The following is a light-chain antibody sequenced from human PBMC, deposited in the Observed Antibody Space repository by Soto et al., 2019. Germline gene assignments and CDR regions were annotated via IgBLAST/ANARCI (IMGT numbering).Light chain of an antibody. CDR2: ASS. CDR3: QQYRSYPWT. V-gene: IGKV1-5*01. J-gene: IGKJ1*01. Sequence: DIQMTQSPSTLSASVGDRVAITCRASQRIFTWLAWYQPRPGKAPNLLIFASSNLKSALPSRFSGRGSGTEFTFPICSPQPDDSAIYYCQQYRSYPWTIGQGTKVEIK. CDR1: QRIFTW.